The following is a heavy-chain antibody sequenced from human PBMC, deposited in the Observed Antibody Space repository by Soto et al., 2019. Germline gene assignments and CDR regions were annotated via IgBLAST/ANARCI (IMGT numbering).Heavy chain of an antibody. D-gene: IGHD3-22*01. CDR1: GGSITNYY. CDR2: IYSSGRS. CDR3: ARASPDYYDSSGYYSGLDY. Sequence: SETLSLTCTVSGGSITNYYWSWIRQPPGKGLEWIGYIYSSGRSNYNPSLKSRVTISVDTSKNQFSLKLSSVTAADTAVYYCARASPDYYDSSGYYSGLDYWGQGTLVTVSS. J-gene: IGHJ4*02. V-gene: IGHV4-59*01.